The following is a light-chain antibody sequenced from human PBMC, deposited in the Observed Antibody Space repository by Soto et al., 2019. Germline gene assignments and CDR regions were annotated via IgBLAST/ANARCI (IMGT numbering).Light chain of an antibody. CDR2: DAS. V-gene: IGKV1-33*01. J-gene: IGKJ4*01. Sequence: DLQMTQSPSSLSASVGDRVTIACQSSHDVSWNLNWFQQKQGEAPKLLSYDASNLERGVPSRFSGSGSGTDFTLTISSLQPEDVATYYRQQYSSMLSFGGGTEVDLK. CDR1: HDVSWN. CDR3: QQYSSMLS.